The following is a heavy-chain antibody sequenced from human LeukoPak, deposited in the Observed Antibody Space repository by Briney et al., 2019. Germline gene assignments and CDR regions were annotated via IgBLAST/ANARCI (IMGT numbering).Heavy chain of an antibody. Sequence: GGSLRLSCAASGFTCSDYWMHWVRRVPGKGLAWVSHVGRDVNRTHYADSVKGRFIISRDDAKNTMYLQMNSLTVEDTAVYFCVREGYYGLLTEPGHDSFDAWGQGTMVTVSS. CDR2: VGRDVNRT. J-gene: IGHJ3*01. CDR1: GFTCSDYW. V-gene: IGHV3-74*01. CDR3: VREGYYGLLTEPGHDSFDA. D-gene: IGHD3-9*01.